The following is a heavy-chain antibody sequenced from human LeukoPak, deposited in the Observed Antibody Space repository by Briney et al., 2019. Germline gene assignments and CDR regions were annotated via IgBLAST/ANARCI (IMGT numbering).Heavy chain of an antibody. CDR2: INHSGST. V-gene: IGHV4-34*01. CDR1: GGSFSGYY. J-gene: IGHJ6*03. D-gene: IGHD5-18*01. CDR3: ARGRYLRGYSYHPANYYYYMDV. Sequence: PSETLSLTCAVYGGSFSGYYWSWIRQPPGKGLEWIGEINHSGSTNYNPSLKSRVTISVDTSKNQFSLKLSSVTAADTAVYYCARGRYLRGYSYHPANYYYYMDVWGKGTTVTVSS.